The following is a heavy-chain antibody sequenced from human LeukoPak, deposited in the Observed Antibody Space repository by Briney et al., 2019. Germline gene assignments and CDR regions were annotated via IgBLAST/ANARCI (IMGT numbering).Heavy chain of an antibody. D-gene: IGHD3-16*01. CDR3: ARLRLYDYVWGSFGTPTPTDAFDI. CDR2: IYPGYSDT. J-gene: IGHJ3*02. Sequence: VEALKMSGKGSGYNFTSYWIGWVRQMPGKGLEWMGIIYPGYSDTRYSPSFQGQVTISADKSISTAYLQWSSLKASDTAMYYCARLRLYDYVWGSFGTPTPTDAFDIWGQGTMVTVSS. V-gene: IGHV5-51*01. CDR1: GYNFTSYW.